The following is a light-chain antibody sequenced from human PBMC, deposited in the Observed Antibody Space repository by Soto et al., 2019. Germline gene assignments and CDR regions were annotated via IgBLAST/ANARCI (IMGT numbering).Light chain of an antibody. CDR3: QSYDSSLSGYVV. CDR1: SSNIGAGYD. V-gene: IGLV1-40*01. J-gene: IGLJ2*01. CDR2: GNS. Sequence: QSVLTQPPSASGAPGQRVTISCTGSSSNIGAGYDVHWYQQLPGTAPKLLIYGNSNRPSGVPDRFSGSKSGNSASLAITGLQAEDEADYYCQSYDSSLSGYVVFGGGTKLTVL.